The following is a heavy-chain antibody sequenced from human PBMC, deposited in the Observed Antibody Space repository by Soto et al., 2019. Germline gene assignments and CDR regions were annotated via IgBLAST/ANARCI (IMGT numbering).Heavy chain of an antibody. CDR3: ARRPCSGGSCYDYYYYGMDV. CDR2: IDPSDSYT. CDR1: GYSFTIYL. Sequence: PGASLKISCKGSGYSFTIYLISWVRQMPGKGLEWMGRIDPSDSYTNYSPSFQGHVTISADKSISTAYLQWSSLKASDTAMYYCARRPCSGGSCYDYYYYGMDVWGQGTTVTVSS. D-gene: IGHD2-15*01. J-gene: IGHJ6*02. V-gene: IGHV5-10-1*01.